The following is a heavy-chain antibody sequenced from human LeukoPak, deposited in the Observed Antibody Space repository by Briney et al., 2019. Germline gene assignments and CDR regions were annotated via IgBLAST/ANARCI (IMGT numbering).Heavy chain of an antibody. CDR2: IYYSGST. V-gene: IGHV4-59*01. D-gene: IGHD4-17*01. CDR1: GGSISSYY. CDR3: ARAGSKGDYSHPAFDI. Sequence: SETLSLTCTDSGGSISSYYWSWIRQPPGKGLEWIGYIYYSGSTNYNPSLKSRVTISVDTSKNQFSLKLSSVTAADTAVYYCARAGSKGDYSHPAFDIWGQGTMVTVSS. J-gene: IGHJ3*02.